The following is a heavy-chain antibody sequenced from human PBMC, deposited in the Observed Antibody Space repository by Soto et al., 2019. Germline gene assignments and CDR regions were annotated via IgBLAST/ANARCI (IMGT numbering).Heavy chain of an antibody. Sequence: QVQLVQSGAEVKKPGASVKVSCKASDYTFTSYGISWVRQAPGQGLEWMGWISAYNGNTNYAQKLQGRVTMTTDTATSKAYMELRGLRSDDTAVYYCARGNTMVRGVILYYFDYWGQGTLVTVSS. CDR2: ISAYNGNT. D-gene: IGHD3-10*01. CDR1: DYTFTSYG. CDR3: ARGNTMVRGVILYYFDY. J-gene: IGHJ4*02. V-gene: IGHV1-18*01.